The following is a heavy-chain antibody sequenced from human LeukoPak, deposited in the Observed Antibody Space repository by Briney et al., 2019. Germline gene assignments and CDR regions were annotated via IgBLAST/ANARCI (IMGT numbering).Heavy chain of an antibody. J-gene: IGHJ5*02. CDR1: GFTFSTYS. CDR2: ISSSGRYI. D-gene: IGHD5-12*01. V-gene: IGHV3-21*01. Sequence: NAGGSLRLSCAASGFTFSTYSMNWVRQAPGEGLEWVSSISSSGRYIYYADSVKGRFTISRDNAKNSLYLQMNSLRAEDTAVYYCARFGYDPWAWFDPWGQGTLVTVSS. CDR3: ARFGYDPWAWFDP.